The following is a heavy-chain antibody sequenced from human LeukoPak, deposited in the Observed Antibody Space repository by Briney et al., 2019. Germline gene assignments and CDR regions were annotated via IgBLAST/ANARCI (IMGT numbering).Heavy chain of an antibody. Sequence: GGSLRLSCAASGFTFDDYAMHWVRQAPGKGLEWVSGISWNSGSIGYADSVKGRFTISRDNAKNSLYLQMNSLRAEDTAVYYCAREETYGGNSEYFDYWGQGTLVTVSS. J-gene: IGHJ4*02. D-gene: IGHD4-23*01. CDR3: AREETYGGNSEYFDY. CDR1: GFTFDDYA. CDR2: ISWNSGSI. V-gene: IGHV3-9*01.